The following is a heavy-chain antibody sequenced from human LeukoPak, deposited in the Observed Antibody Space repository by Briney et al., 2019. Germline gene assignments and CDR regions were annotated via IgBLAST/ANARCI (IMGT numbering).Heavy chain of an antibody. CDR3: ASDPDYPQIPTHDY. D-gene: IGHD5-12*01. CDR1: GFTFSSYS. J-gene: IGHJ4*02. CDR2: ISSSSSTI. V-gene: IGHV3-48*01. Sequence: GGSLRLSCAASGFTFSSYSMNWVRQAPGKGLEWVSYISSSSSTIYYADSVKGRFTISRDNAKNSLYLQMNSLRAEDTAVYYCASDPDYPQIPTHDYWGQGTLVTVSS.